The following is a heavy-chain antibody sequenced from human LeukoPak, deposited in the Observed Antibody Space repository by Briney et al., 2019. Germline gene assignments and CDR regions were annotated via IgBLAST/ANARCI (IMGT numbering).Heavy chain of an antibody. V-gene: IGHV4-59*01. Sequence: SETLSLTCTVSGGSISSYYWSWIRQPPGKGLEWIGYIYYSGSTNCNPSLKSRVTISVDTSKNQFSLKLSSVTAADTAVYYCARGYDFWSGYPFDPWGQGTLVTVSS. CDR1: GGSISSYY. CDR3: ARGYDFWSGYPFDP. D-gene: IGHD3-3*01. J-gene: IGHJ5*02. CDR2: IYYSGST.